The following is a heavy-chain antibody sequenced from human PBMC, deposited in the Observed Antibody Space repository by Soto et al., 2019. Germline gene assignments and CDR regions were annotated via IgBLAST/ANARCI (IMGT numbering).Heavy chain of an antibody. D-gene: IGHD2-21*01. V-gene: IGHV3-30*18. J-gene: IGHJ6*02. Sequence: QVQVVESGGGVVRPGRSLRLSCAASGFNFNNYAMHWVRQAPGKGLEWVAVVSFDGTNTYYADSVKGRFTISRDSSNNTMSLQMNGLTSEDTAAYYCAKAGWGGDYYYGLDVWGQGTTVTVSS. CDR2: VSFDGTNT. CDR3: AKAGWGGDYYYGLDV. CDR1: GFNFNNYA.